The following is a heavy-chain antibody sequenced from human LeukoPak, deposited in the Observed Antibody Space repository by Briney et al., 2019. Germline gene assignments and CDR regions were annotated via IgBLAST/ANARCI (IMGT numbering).Heavy chain of an antibody. CDR2: INTNTGNP. D-gene: IGHD3-22*01. CDR1: GYTFTSYA. CDR3: ARDAETYYYDSSGYYHTYYYYYGMDV. V-gene: IGHV7-4-1*02. J-gene: IGHJ6*02. Sequence: GASVTVSCKASGYTFTSYAMNWVRQAPGQGLEWMGWINTNTGNPTYAQGFTGRFVFSLDTSVSTAYLQISSLKAEDTAVYYCARDAETYYYDSSGYYHTYYYYYGMDVWGQGTTVTVSS.